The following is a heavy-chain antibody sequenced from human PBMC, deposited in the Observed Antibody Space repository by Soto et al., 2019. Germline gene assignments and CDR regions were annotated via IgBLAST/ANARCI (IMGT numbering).Heavy chain of an antibody. Sequence: NPSETLSLTCTVSGGSISSGGYYWSWIRQHPGKGLEWIGYIYYSGSTYYNPSLKSRVTISVDTSKNQFSLKLSSVTAADTAVYYCARLLDVIAAAVYFDYWGPGTLVTVSS. CDR3: ARLLDVIAAAVYFDY. D-gene: IGHD6-13*01. CDR2: IYYSGST. J-gene: IGHJ4*02. CDR1: GGSISSGGYY. V-gene: IGHV4-31*03.